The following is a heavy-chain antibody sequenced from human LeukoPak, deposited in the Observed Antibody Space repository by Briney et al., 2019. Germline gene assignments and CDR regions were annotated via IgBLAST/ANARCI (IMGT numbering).Heavy chain of an antibody. Sequence: SVKVSCKASGFTFTSSAVQWVRQARGQRLEWIGWIVVGSGNTNYAQKFQERVTITRDMSTSTAYMELSSLRSEDTAVYYCAAADNPHFWSGYYAFDIWGQGTMVTVSS. CDR3: AAADNPHFWSGYYAFDI. J-gene: IGHJ3*02. CDR1: GFTFTSSA. V-gene: IGHV1-58*01. CDR2: IVVGSGNT. D-gene: IGHD3-3*02.